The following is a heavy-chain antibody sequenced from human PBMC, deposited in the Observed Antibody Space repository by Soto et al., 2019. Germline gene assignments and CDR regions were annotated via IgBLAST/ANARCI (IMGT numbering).Heavy chain of an antibody. CDR1: GFTVSSNY. CDR2: IYSDGST. V-gene: IGHV3-66*02. CDR3: ARDLPHSSGWYYYYMDV. J-gene: IGHJ6*03. D-gene: IGHD6-19*01. Sequence: GGSLRLSCAASGFTVSSNYMSWVRQAPGKGLEWVSVIYSDGSTYYADSVKGRFTIYRDNSKNTLYLQMNSLRAEDTAVYYCARDLPHSSGWYYYYMDVWGKGTTVTVSS.